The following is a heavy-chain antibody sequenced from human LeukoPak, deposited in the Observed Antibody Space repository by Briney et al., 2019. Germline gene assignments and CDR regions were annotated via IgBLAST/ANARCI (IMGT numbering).Heavy chain of an antibody. Sequence: ASVKVSCKASGYTFTSYGISSVRQAPGQGLEWMGWISAYNGNTNYAQKLQGRVTMTTDTSTSTAYMELRSLRSDDTAVYYCAREPTHSSSFLRIWGGPVNNFDYWGQGTLVTVSS. J-gene: IGHJ4*02. CDR2: ISAYNGNT. CDR3: AREPTHSSSFLRIWGGPVNNFDY. D-gene: IGHD6-13*01. V-gene: IGHV1-18*01. CDR1: GYTFTSYG.